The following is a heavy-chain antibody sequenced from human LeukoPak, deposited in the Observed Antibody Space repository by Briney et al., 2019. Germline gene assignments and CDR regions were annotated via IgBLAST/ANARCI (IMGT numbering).Heavy chain of an antibody. CDR1: GGPFSGYY. CDR2: INHSGST. J-gene: IGHJ4*02. CDR3: ARAVYIVVVPAATYYFDY. Sequence: PSETLSLTCAVYGGPFSGYYWSWIRQPPGRGLEWIGEINHSGSTSYNPSLKSRVTISIDTSKNQFSLKLSSVTAADTAVYYCARAVYIVVVPAATYYFDYWGQGTLVTVSS. D-gene: IGHD2-2*01. V-gene: IGHV4-34*01.